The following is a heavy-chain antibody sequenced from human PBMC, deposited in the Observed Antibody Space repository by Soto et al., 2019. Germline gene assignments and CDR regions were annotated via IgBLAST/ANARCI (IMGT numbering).Heavy chain of an antibody. CDR3: ACLDGYNRYFDL. D-gene: IGHD5-12*01. V-gene: IGHV4-34*06. J-gene: IGHJ2*01. CDR2: INHSGST. Sequence: QVQLQQWGAGLLKPSETLSLTCAVYGGSFSGYYWSWIRQPPGKGLEWIGEINHSGSTNYNPSLKSRVTISVDMSKNQFSLRLESVTAADTAIYFCACLDGYNRYFDLWGRGTLVTVSS. CDR1: GGSFSGYY.